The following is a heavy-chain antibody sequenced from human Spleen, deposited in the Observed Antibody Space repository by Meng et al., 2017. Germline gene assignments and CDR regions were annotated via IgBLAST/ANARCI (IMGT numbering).Heavy chain of an antibody. D-gene: IGHD6-13*01. V-gene: IGHV1-2*06. J-gene: IGHJ4*02. CDR2: INPIGGGT. CDR1: GYSFTDYY. CDR3: ARDGSSSWSTDY. Sequence: QVQLVQSGAEVKKPGASVKVSCKASGYSFTDYYIHWVRQAPGQGLEWMGRINPIGGGTNYAQKFQGRVTMSRDTSISTAYMELSSLRSDDTAVYYCARDGSSSWSTDYWGQGTLVTVFS.